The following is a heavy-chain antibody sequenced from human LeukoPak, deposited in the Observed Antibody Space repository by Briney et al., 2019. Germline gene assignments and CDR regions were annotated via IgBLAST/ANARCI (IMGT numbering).Heavy chain of an antibody. CDR3: ARGARPQYYYDSSGYYPFDY. CDR1: GFTFSSYW. Sequence: GGSLRLSCAASGFTFSSYWMSWVRQAPGKGLEWVAHIKQDGSEKYYVDSVKGRFTISRDNAKNSLYLQMNSLRAEDTAVYYCARGARPQYYYDSSGYYPFDYWGQGTLVTVSS. V-gene: IGHV3-7*04. J-gene: IGHJ4*02. D-gene: IGHD3-22*01. CDR2: IKQDGSEK.